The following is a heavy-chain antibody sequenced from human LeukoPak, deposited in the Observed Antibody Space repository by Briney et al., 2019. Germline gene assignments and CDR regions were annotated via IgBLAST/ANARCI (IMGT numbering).Heavy chain of an antibody. CDR1: GGSISSSNR. J-gene: IGHJ5*02. Sequence: SGTLSLTCAVSGGSISSSNRWSWVRQPPGKGLEWIGEVYHSGSTNYNPSLKSRVTMSVDKSKNQFSLKLSSVTAADTAVYYCTRVSLRWFDPWGQGTLVTVSS. CDR3: TRVSLRWFDP. D-gene: IGHD3-16*01. CDR2: VYHSGST. V-gene: IGHV4-4*02.